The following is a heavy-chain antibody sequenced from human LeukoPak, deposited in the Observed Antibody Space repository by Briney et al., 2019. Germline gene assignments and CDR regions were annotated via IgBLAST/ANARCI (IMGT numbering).Heavy chain of an antibody. V-gene: IGHV3-21*01. CDR1: GFTFSSYS. CDR2: ISSSSSYI. J-gene: IGHJ5*02. CDR3: ARDKAYSSGFHNWFDP. Sequence: GGSLRLSCAASGFTFSSYSMNWVRQAPGKGLEWVSSISSSSSYIYYADSVKGRFTISRDNAKHSLYLQMNSLRAEDTSVYYCARDKAYSSGFHNWFDPWGQGTLVTVSS. D-gene: IGHD6-19*01.